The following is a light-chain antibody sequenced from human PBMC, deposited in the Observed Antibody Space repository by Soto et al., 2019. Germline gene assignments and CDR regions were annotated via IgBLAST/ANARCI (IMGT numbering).Light chain of an antibody. Sequence: DIQMTQSPSSLSASVGDRVTITCQASQDISNYLNWYQQKPGKAPKLLIYDASNLETGVPSRFSGSGSGTDFTVTISSLQPEDIATYYCQQYDNPGITFGGGTKVEIK. V-gene: IGKV1-33*01. J-gene: IGKJ4*01. CDR3: QQYDNPGIT. CDR1: QDISNY. CDR2: DAS.